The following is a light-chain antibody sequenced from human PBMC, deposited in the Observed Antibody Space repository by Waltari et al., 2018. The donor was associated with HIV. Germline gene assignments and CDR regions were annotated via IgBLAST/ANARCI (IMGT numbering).Light chain of an antibody. CDR3: AAWDDSLSGVV. CDR1: SSHIGSTY. Sequence: QSVLTQPPSASGTPGQRVTISCSGSSSHIGSTYVYWYPQLPGTAPKLLIYRNKQRPSGVPDRFSGSKSGTSASLAISGLRSEDEADYYCAAWDDSLSGVVFGGGTKLTVL. CDR2: RNK. J-gene: IGLJ2*01. V-gene: IGLV1-47*01.